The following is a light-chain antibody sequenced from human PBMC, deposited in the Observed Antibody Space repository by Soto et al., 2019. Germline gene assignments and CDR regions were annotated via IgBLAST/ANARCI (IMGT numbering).Light chain of an antibody. CDR2: DAS. Sequence: EIVLTQSPATLSLSPGERATLSCRASQSVSIYLAWYQQKPGQAPRLLIYDASNRATGIPARFSGSGSGTDFTLTISSLEPEDFAVYYCQQRSNWPWTVGQGTKVEIK. CDR1: QSVSIY. V-gene: IGKV3-11*01. CDR3: QQRSNWPWT. J-gene: IGKJ1*01.